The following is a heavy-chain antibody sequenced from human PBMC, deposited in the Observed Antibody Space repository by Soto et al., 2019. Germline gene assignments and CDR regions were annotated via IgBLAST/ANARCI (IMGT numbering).Heavy chain of an antibody. V-gene: IGHV3-11*06. CDR2: ISSSSSYT. CDR1: GFTFSDYY. J-gene: IGHJ4*02. CDR3: ARDKLGDYVWGSYRPKYFDY. Sequence: QVQLVESGGGLVQPGGSLRLSCAASGFTFSDYYMSWIRQAPGKGLEWVSYISSSSSYTNYADSVKGRFTISRDNAKNSLYLQMNSLRAEDTAVYYCARDKLGDYVWGSYRPKYFDYWGQGTLVTVSS. D-gene: IGHD3-16*02.